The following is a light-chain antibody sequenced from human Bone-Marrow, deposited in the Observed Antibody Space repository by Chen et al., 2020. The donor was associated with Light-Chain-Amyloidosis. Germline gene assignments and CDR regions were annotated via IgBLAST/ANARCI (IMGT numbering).Light chain of an antibody. J-gene: IGLJ2*01. CDR3: QSADSSGTYEVI. CDR2: RDT. Sequence: YELTQPPSVSVSPGQTARITCSGDDLPTKYAYWYQQKPGQAPVLVIHRDTERPSGISERFSGSSSGTTATLTISGVQAEDEADYHCQSADSSGTYEVIFGGGTKLTDL. CDR1: DLPTKY. V-gene: IGLV3-25*03.